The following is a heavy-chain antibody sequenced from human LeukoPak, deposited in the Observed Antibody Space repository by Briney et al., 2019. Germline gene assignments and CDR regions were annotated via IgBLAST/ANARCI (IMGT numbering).Heavy chain of an antibody. CDR1: GFSFSNSE. CDR2: ISDSGGRT. Sequence: GGSLRLSCAASGFSFSNSEMNWVRQAPGKGLEWVSAISDSGGRTYYADSVKGRFTISRDNSKNTLYLQMNSLRAEDTAVFYCAKGPSSDYFDYWGQGPLVTVSS. J-gene: IGHJ4*02. V-gene: IGHV3-23*01. CDR3: AKGPSSDYFDY.